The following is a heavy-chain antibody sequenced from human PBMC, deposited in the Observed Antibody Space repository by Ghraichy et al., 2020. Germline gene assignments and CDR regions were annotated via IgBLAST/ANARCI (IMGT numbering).Heavy chain of an antibody. V-gene: IGHV3-66*01. CDR2: IYSGGST. D-gene: IGHD2-15*01. Sequence: GGSLRLSCAASGFTVSSNYMSWVRQAPGKGLEWVSVIYSGGSTYYADSVKGRFTISRDNSKNTLYLQMNSLRAEDTAVYYCASTASGYYYGMDVWGQGTTVTVSS. CDR3: ASTASGYYYGMDV. CDR1: GFTVSSNY. J-gene: IGHJ6*02.